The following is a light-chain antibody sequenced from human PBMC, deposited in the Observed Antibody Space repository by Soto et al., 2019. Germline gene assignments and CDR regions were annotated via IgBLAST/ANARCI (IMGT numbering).Light chain of an antibody. CDR1: NSDVGGYNY. V-gene: IGLV2-14*03. CDR3: SSFTSSSARRV. CDR2: DVS. Sequence: QSVLTQPASVSGSPGQSITISCTGTNSDVGGYNYVSWYQQHPGKAPKLMIYDVSNRPSGVSNRFSGSKSGNTASLIISGLQAEDEADYYCSSFTSSSARRVFGTGTKVTVL. J-gene: IGLJ1*01.